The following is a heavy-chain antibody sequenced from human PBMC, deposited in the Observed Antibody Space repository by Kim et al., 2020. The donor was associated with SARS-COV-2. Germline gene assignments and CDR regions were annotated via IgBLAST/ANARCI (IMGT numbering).Heavy chain of an antibody. Sequence: GGSLRLSCAASGLTFSNYEMSWARQAPGKGLDWVAYIDRSGTTIYYADSVKGRFTISRDNAKNSLFLQMNSLRAEDTAVYYCASYYRDSSGLSGLSEGLNYWGQGTLVTVSS. CDR1: GLTFSNYE. J-gene: IGHJ4*02. CDR2: IDRSGTTI. V-gene: IGHV3-48*03. D-gene: IGHD3-22*01. CDR3: ASYYRDSSGLSGLSEGLNY.